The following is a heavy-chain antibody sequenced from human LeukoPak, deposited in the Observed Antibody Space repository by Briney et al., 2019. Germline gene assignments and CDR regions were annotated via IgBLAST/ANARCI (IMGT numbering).Heavy chain of an antibody. J-gene: IGHJ4*02. Sequence: ASVKVSCKASGYTFTSYGISWVRQAPGQGLEWMGWISAYNGNTNYAQKLQGRVTMTTDTSTSTAYMELRSLRSDDTAVYYCARARHCSSTSCYDLTPAYFDYWGQGTLVTVSS. CDR3: ARARHCSSTSCYDLTPAYFDY. CDR2: ISAYNGNT. V-gene: IGHV1-18*01. D-gene: IGHD2-2*01. CDR1: GYTFTSYG.